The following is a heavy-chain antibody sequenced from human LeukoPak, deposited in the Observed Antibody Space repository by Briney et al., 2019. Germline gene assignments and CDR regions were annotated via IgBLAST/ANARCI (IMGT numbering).Heavy chain of an antibody. CDR2: INWNGGST. D-gene: IGHD3-22*01. J-gene: IGHJ4*02. CDR1: GFTFDDYG. V-gene: IGHV3-20*01. CDR3: ERDGGAYDSSGYYYDY. Sequence: PGGSLRLSCAASGFTFDDYGMSWVRQAPGKGLEWVAGINWNGGSTGYADSVKGRFTISRDNAKNSLYLQMNSLRAEDTASYHCERDGGAYDSSGYYYDYWGQGTLVTVSS.